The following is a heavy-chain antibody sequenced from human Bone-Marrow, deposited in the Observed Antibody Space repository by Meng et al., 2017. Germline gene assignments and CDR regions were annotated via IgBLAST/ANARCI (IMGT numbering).Heavy chain of an antibody. CDR3: ARAPLLGMWINWFDP. CDR1: GCSRRLISCY. CDR2: IYYSDGT. J-gene: IGHJ5*02. V-gene: IGHV4-39*07. D-gene: IGHD5-12*01. Sequence: AQCLVTHVLPLSTTVTVSGCSRRLISCYCVWIRQRHRTGQELIWIIYYSDGTISNPTLNIRIPISVATSKNQFSLKLSSASAAATAMYYYARAPLLGMWINWFDPWGQGTLVTVSS.